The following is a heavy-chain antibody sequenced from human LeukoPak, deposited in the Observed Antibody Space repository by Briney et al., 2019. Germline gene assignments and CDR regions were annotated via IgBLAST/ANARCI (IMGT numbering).Heavy chain of an antibody. CDR3: AKDIWYGSAEYFQH. CDR2: ISGSGRST. D-gene: IGHD6-13*01. J-gene: IGHJ1*01. V-gene: IGHV3-23*01. Sequence: GGSLRLSCAASGFTFSSYAMSWVRQAPGKGLEWVSAISGSGRSTYYADSVKGRFTISRDNSKNTLYLQMNSLRAEDTAVYYCAKDIWYGSAEYFQHWGQGTLVTVSS. CDR1: GFTFSSYA.